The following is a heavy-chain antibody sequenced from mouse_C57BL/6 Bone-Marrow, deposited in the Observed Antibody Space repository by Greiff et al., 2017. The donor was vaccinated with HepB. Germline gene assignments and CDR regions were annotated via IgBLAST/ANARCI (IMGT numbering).Heavy chain of an antibody. CDR1: GYTFTDYY. CDR2: INPYNGGT. D-gene: IGHD1-1*01. CDR3: ARSGYYYGSSNDY. J-gene: IGHJ2*01. Sequence: VQLKESGPVLVKPGASVKMSCKASGYTFTDYYMNWVKQSHGKSLEWIGVINPYNGGTSYNQKFKGKATLTVDKSSSTAYMELNSLTSEDSAVYYCARSGYYYGSSNDYWGQGTTLTVSS. V-gene: IGHV1-19*01.